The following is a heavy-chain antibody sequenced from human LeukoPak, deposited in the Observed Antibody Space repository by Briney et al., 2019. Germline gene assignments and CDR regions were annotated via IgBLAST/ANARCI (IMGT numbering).Heavy chain of an antibody. CDR2: IYYSGST. CDR3: ARGPITMVRGVMRWFDP. D-gene: IGHD3-10*01. Sequence: SETLSLTCAVYGGSFSGYYWGWIRQPPGKGLEWIGSIYYSGSTYYNPSLKSRVTISVDTSKNQFSLKLSSVTAADTAVYYCARGPITMVRGVMRWFDPWGQGTLVTVSS. V-gene: IGHV4-34*01. J-gene: IGHJ5*02. CDR1: GGSFSGYY.